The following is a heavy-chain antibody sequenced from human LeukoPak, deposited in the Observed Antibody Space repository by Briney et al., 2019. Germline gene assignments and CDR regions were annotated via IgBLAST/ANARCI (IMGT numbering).Heavy chain of an antibody. D-gene: IGHD1-26*01. CDR2: IDPSDSYT. CDR1: GYSFTSYW. CDR3: ASLGVIVVATKESPLTPDWFDP. Sequence: GESLRISCKGSGYSFTSYWISWVRQMPGKGLEWMGRIDPSDSYTNYSPSFQGHVTISADKSISTAYLQWSSLKASDTAMYYCASLGVIVVATKESPLTPDWFDPWGQGTLVTVSS. V-gene: IGHV5-10-1*01. J-gene: IGHJ5*02.